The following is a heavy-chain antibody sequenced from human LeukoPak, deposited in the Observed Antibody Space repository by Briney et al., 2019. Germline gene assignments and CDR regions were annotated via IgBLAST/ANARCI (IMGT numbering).Heavy chain of an antibody. J-gene: IGHJ6*02. CDR2: IIPIFGTA. V-gene: IGHV1-69*13. CDR3: ARGREPYYYYYGMDV. CDR1: GGTFISYA. D-gene: IGHD1-14*01. Sequence: GASVKVSCKDSGGTFISYAISWVRQAPGQGLEWVGGIIPIFGTANYAQKFQGRVTITADESTSTAYMELSSLRSEDTAVYYCARGREPYYYYYGMDVWGQGTTVTVSS.